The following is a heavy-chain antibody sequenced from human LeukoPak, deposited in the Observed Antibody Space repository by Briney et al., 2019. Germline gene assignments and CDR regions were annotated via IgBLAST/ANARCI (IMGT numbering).Heavy chain of an antibody. CDR1: GGSISSYY. D-gene: IGHD2-2*01. Sequence: TSETLSLTCTVPGGSISSYYWSWIRQPPGKGLEWIGYIYYSGSTNYNPSLKSRVTISVDTSKNQFSLKLSSVTAADTAVYYCARRVLGYCSSTSCYDVMDVWGKGTTVTVSS. V-gene: IGHV4-59*12. CDR3: ARRVLGYCSSTSCYDVMDV. J-gene: IGHJ6*03. CDR2: IYYSGST.